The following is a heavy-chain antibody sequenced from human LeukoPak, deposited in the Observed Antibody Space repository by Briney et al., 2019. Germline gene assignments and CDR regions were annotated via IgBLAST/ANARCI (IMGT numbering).Heavy chain of an antibody. CDR2: IKQDGTEK. V-gene: IGHV3-7*01. D-gene: IGHD4-17*01. J-gene: IGHJ4*02. Sequence: GGSLRLSCAVSGFSFDTYWMTWVRQAPGKGLEWVANIKQDGTEKYYVDSVKGRFTISRDNAENSLYLQMDNLRAEDTAVYYCTRHPYGVLDYWGQGTLVTVSS. CDR3: TRHPYGVLDY. CDR1: GFSFDTYW.